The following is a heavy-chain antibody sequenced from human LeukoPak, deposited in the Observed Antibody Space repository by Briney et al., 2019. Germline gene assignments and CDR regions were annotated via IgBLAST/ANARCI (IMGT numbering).Heavy chain of an antibody. Sequence: PSQTLSLTCTVSGGSISSGSYYWSRIRQPAGKGLEWIGRIYTSGSTNYNPSLKSRVTISVDTSKNQFSLKLSSVTAADTAVFYCARVHLLYYYMDVWGKGTTVTVSS. CDR1: GGSISSGSYY. D-gene: IGHD2-15*01. J-gene: IGHJ6*03. CDR2: IYTSGST. V-gene: IGHV4-61*02. CDR3: ARVHLLYYYMDV.